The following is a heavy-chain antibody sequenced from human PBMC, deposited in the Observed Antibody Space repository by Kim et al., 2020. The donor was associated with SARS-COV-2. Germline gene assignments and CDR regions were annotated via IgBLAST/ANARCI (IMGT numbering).Heavy chain of an antibody. CDR3: ASRIRARIFY. Sequence: SETLSLTCTVSGGSISSSSYYWGWIRQPPGKGLEWIGSIYYSGSTYYNPSLKSRVTISVDTSKNQFSLKLSSVTAADTAVYYCASRIRARIFYWGQGTLVTVSS. D-gene: IGHD2-21*01. CDR2: IYYSGST. J-gene: IGHJ4*02. CDR1: GGSISSSSYY. V-gene: IGHV4-39*01.